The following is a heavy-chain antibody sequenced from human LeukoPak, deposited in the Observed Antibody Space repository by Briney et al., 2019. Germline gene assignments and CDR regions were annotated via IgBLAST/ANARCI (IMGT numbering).Heavy chain of an antibody. J-gene: IGHJ3*02. CDR2: IYYTGNT. Sequence: SETLSLTCNVSGGSISRSSYYWGWIRQPPGKELEWLASIYYTGNTYSNPSLESRVTISVDTSKNQFSLRLSSVTAADTAVYYCARHGSLQYCSAGNCYSAFDIWGQGTMVTVSS. CDR3: ARHGSLQYCSAGNCYSAFDI. D-gene: IGHD2-15*01. CDR1: GGSISRSSYY. V-gene: IGHV4-39*01.